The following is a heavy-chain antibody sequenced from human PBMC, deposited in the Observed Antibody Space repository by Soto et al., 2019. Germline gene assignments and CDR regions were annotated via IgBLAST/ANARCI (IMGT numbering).Heavy chain of an antibody. Sequence: QGQLVESGGGVVQPGTSLRLSCAASGFGFNGYALHWVRQAPGKGLEWVAAISFDGRNEDYANSVKGRFTISRDNSRETLFLQLNSMRTEDTAIYYCATDGVLTTTFRFSYFAFWGRGTLVTVSS. CDR2: ISFDGRNE. CDR3: ATDGVLTTTFRFSYFAF. CDR1: GFGFNGYA. D-gene: IGHD1-1*01. V-gene: IGHV3-30*04. J-gene: IGHJ4*02.